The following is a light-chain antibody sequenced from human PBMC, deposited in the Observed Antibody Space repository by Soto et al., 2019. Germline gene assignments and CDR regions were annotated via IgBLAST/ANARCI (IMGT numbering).Light chain of an antibody. CDR1: QTISIW. CDR2: DAS. CDR3: QQYNSYRT. J-gene: IGKJ4*02. Sequence: DIPMTQYPSTLSASVGERVTITCRARQTISIWLAWYQQKPGKAPKLLIYDASILESGVPSRFSGSGSGTEFTLTISSLQPDDFATYCCQQYNSYRTFGGGAKVDI. V-gene: IGKV1-5*01.